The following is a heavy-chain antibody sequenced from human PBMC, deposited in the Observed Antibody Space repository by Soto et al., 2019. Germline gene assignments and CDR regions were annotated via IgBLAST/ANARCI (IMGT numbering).Heavy chain of an antibody. D-gene: IGHD6-19*01. V-gene: IGHV4-34*01. CDR3: ARGGSSDWQVALDI. CDR2: IKHSGSS. J-gene: IGHJ3*02. CDR1: AGSFSHYY. Sequence: SETLSLTCAVYAGSFSHYYWNWIRQSPGKGLEWIGKIKHSGSSNYNPSLRSRVSISVDMSKNQFSLRLTSVTAAGTAVYYCARGGSSDWQVALDIWGQGTMVTVSS.